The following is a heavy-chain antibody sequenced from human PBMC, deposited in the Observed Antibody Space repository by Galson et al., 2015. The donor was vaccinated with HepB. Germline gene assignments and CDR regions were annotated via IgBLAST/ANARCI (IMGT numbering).Heavy chain of an antibody. CDR2: ISGSGSTT. V-gene: IGHV3-23*01. CDR1: GFTFSSYA. Sequence: SLRLSCAASGFTFSSYAMSWVRQAPGKGLEWVSGISGSGSTTYYADSVRGRFTISRDNSKNTLFVQMNSLGAEDTVIYYCARGGSRTQNWFDPWGQGALVTVSS. CDR3: ARGGSRTQNWFDP. D-gene: IGHD3-16*01. J-gene: IGHJ5*02.